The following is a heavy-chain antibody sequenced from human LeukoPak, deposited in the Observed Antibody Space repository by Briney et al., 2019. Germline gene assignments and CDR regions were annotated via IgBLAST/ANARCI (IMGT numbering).Heavy chain of an antibody. CDR3: AKDKYSSSSGYYYYYYMDV. J-gene: IGHJ6*03. CDR1: GYTFSTYS. CDR2: ISFPSSTI. V-gene: IGHV3-48*01. Sequence: GGSVRLSCEASGYTFSTYSMNCVRQAPGEGLEWVLYISFPSSTIYYADSVKGRFTISRDNSKNTLYLQMNSLRAEDTAVYYCAKDKYSSSSGYYYYYYMDVWGKGTTVTVSS. D-gene: IGHD6-6*01.